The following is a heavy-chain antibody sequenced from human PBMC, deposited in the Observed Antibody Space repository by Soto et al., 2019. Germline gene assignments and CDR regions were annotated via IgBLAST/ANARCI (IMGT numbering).Heavy chain of an antibody. CDR2: ISYDGSNK. V-gene: IGHV3-30*18. D-gene: IGHD2-15*01. CDR1: GFTFSSYG. J-gene: IGHJ4*02. Sequence: PGGSLRLSCAASGFTFSSYGMHWVRQAPGKGLEWVAVISYDGSNKYYADSVKGRFTISRDNSKNTLYLQMNSLRAEDTAVYYCAKDSLTDQVVAATLVDYWGQGTLVTVSS. CDR3: AKDSLTDQVVAATLVDY.